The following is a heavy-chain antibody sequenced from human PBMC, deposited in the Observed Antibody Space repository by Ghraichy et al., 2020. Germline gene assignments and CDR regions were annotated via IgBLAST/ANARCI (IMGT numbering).Heavy chain of an antibody. CDR3: ARLTDS. CDR2: ISGSSSST. J-gene: IGHJ5*01. V-gene: IGHV3-23*01. CDR1: GFTFSSRT. Sequence: GGSLRLSCAASGFTFSSRTMSRVRQAPGKGLEWVSTISGSSSSTYYADSVQGRFTVSRDNSKDTLYLQMNSLRVEDTALYYCARLTDSWGQGTLVTVSS. D-gene: IGHD2-21*02.